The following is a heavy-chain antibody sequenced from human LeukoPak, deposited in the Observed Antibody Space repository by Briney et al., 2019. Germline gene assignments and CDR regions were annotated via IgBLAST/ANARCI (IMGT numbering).Heavy chain of an antibody. V-gene: IGHV3-33*01. CDR3: AFTSSSWGFDY. D-gene: IGHD6-13*01. J-gene: IGHJ4*02. Sequence: PGRSLRLSCAESGFTFSSYGMHWVRQAPGKGVERVAVLWYDGINKYYADSVKGLFTISRDNSKNTLYLQMNSLRAEDTAVYYCAFTSSSWGFDYWGQGTLVTVSS. CDR1: GFTFSSYG. CDR2: LWYDGINK.